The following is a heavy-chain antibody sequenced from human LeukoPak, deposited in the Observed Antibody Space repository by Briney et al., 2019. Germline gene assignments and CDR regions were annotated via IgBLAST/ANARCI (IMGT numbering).Heavy chain of an antibody. CDR1: GFTFSTYS. CDR3: ARRSEFGVLYYMDV. Sequence: GGSLRLSCAASGFTFSTYSMNWVRQAPGKGLEWVSYISGSSGTIYYADSVKGRFTISRDNAKTSLYLQMNSLRAEDTAIYYCARRSEFGVLYYMDVWGKGTTDTVSS. J-gene: IGHJ6*03. D-gene: IGHD3-16*01. CDR2: ISGSSGTI. V-gene: IGHV3-48*04.